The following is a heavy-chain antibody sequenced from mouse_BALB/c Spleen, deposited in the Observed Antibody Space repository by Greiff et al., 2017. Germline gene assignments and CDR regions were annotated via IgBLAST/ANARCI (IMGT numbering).Heavy chain of an antibody. CDR3: ARSYYGSSPAWFAY. V-gene: IGHV1-80*01. CDR2: IYPGDGDT. D-gene: IGHD1-1*01. CDR1: GYAFSSYW. Sequence: QVQLKESGAELVRPGSSVKISCKASGYAFSSYWMNWVKQRPGQGLEWIGQIYPGDGDTNYNGKFKGKATLTADKSSSTAYMQLSSLTSEDSAVYFCARSYYGSSPAWFAYWGQGTLVTVSA. J-gene: IGHJ3*01.